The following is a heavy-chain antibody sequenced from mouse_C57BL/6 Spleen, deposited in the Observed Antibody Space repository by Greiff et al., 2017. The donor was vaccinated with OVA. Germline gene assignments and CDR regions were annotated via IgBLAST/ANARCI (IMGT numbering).Heavy chain of an antibody. CDR1: GYTFTSYG. V-gene: IGHV1-81*01. D-gene: IGHD1-1*01. Sequence: LQESGAELARPGASVKLSCKASGYTFTSYGISWVKQRTGQGLEWIGEIYPRSGNTYYNEKFKGKATLTADKSSSTAYMELRSLTSEDSAVYFCASYYYGSSPWYFDVWGTGTTVTVSS. CDR3: ASYYYGSSPWYFDV. CDR2: IYPRSGNT. J-gene: IGHJ1*03.